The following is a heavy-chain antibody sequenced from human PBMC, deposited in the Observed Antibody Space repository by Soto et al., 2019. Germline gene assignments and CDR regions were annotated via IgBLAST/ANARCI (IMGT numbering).Heavy chain of an antibody. CDR1: GFIFGSKF. CDR3: AKEGVVVMTPVDY. CDR2: INLDGSST. J-gene: IGHJ4*02. V-gene: IGHV3-74*01. D-gene: IGHD3-22*01. Sequence: PGGSLRLSCAASGFIFGSKFMYWVRQAPGKGLVWVSRINLDGSSTAYADSVKGRFTISRDNAKNTLYLQMNSLRAEDTAVYFCAKEGVVVMTPVDYWGQGTLVTVSS.